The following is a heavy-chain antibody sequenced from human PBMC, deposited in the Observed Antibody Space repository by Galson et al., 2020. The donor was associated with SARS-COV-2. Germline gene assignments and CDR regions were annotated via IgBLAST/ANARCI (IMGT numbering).Heavy chain of an antibody. V-gene: IGHV2-5*01. D-gene: IGHD2-15*01. CDR2: IYWNGDK. CDR3: ARKHRDCTGGSCYLVDY. Sequence: SGPTLVKPTQTLTLTCTFSGFSLTTSRGAVGWIRPPPGKDPERHALIYWNGDKRYNPSLKSRHTITKDTSRNQVVLIVTNMNPVDTATYYCARKHRDCTGGSCYLVDYWGQGTLVTVSS. CDR1: GFSLTTSRGA. J-gene: IGHJ4*02.